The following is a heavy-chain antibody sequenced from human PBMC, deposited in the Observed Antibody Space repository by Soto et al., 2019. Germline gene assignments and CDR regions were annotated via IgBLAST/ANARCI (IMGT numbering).Heavy chain of an antibody. Sequence: PSETLSLTCTVSGGSVSSNSYSWGWIRQSPGKGLEWIGTIYSTDNTYYNPSLLSRVTISVDTSMNEFSLRLRSVTAADTAVYYGARRERAAGTDWWFDPWGQGTLVTVSS. CDR1: GGSVSSNSYS. CDR3: ARRERAAGTDWWFDP. V-gene: IGHV4-39*01. J-gene: IGHJ5*02. D-gene: IGHD6-13*01. CDR2: IYSTDNT.